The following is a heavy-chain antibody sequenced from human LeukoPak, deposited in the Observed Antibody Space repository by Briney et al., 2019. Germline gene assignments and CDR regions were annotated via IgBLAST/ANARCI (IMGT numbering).Heavy chain of an antibody. CDR1: GFTFSSYS. V-gene: IGHV3-21*01. CDR2: ISSSSSYI. J-gene: IGHJ6*04. D-gene: IGHD3-10*01. Sequence: GGSLRLSCAASGFTFSSYSMNWVRQAPGKGLEWVSSISSSSSYIYYADSMKGRFTISRDNAKNSLYLQMNSLKAEDTAVYYCASSTSYYYGSGSFYGMDVWGKGTTVTVSS. CDR3: ASSTSYYYGSGSFYGMDV.